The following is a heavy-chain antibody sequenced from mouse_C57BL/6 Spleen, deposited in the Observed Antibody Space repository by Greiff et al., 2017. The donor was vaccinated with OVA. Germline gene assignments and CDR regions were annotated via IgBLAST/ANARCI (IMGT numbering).Heavy chain of an antibody. J-gene: IGHJ4*01. CDR1: GYAFSSYW. D-gene: IGHD1-1*01. V-gene: IGHV1-80*01. Sequence: VQLQQSGAELVKPGASVKISCKASGYAFSSYWMNWVKQRPGKGLEWIGQIYPGDGDTNYNGKFKGKATLTADKSSSTAYMELRSLTSEDTAVYYCARGKANYYGSSPYAMDYWGQGTSVTVSS. CDR3: ARGKANYYGSSPYAMDY. CDR2: IYPGDGDT.